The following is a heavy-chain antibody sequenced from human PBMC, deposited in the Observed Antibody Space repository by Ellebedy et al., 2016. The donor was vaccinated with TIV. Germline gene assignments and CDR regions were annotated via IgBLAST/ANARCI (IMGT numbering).Heavy chain of an antibody. CDR2: IKQDGSEE. D-gene: IGHD1-1*01. CDR1: GFTFSSYW. J-gene: IGHJ2*01. Sequence: GESLKISCAASGFTFSSYWMSWVRQAPGKGLEFVANIKQDGSEEFYVDSVKGRFTISRDNAKNSLYLQMNSLRAEDTALYYCAKDRTTGSALYWYFDLWGRGTLVTVSS. V-gene: IGHV3-7*03. CDR3: AKDRTTGSALYWYFDL.